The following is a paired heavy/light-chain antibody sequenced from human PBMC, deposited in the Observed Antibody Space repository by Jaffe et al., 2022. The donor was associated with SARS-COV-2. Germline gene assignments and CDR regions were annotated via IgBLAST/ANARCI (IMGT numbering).Light chain of an antibody. CDR1: QSVLYTYNNKNY. CDR3: QQYYSTPYT. CDR2: WAS. J-gene: IGKJ2*01. V-gene: IGKV4-1*01. Sequence: DIVMTQSPDSLAVPLGERATIHCKPSQSVLYTYNNKNYLGWYQQKPGQPPKLLIYWASTRESGVPDRFSGGGSGTDFTLTISSLQAEDVAVYYCQQYYSTPYTFGPGTKLEIK.
Heavy chain of an antibody. CDR3: ARDPTDDEGGNYGMDV. V-gene: IGHV4-31*03. Sequence: QVQLQESGPGLVKPSQTLSLTCTVSGDSISRGEYYWNWIRQHPGKGLEWIGYINYRGSTFYNPSLRSRILISRDTSKNLLSLRLTSVTAADTAVYYCARDPTDDEGGNYGMDVWGQGTTVTVSS. CDR1: GDSISRGEYY. D-gene: IGHD4-4*01. CDR2: INYRGST. J-gene: IGHJ6*02.